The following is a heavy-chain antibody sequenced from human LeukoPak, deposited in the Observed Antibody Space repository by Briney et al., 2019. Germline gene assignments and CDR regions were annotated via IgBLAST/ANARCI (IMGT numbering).Heavy chain of an antibody. CDR2: IIPIFGTA. CDR3: ARVPTENYNWFDP. Sequence: GASVKVSCKASGGTFSSYAISWVRQAPGQGLEWMGGIIPIFGTANYAQKFQGRVTITTDESTSTAYMELSSLRSEDTAVYYCARVPTENYNWFDPWGQGTLVTVSS. CDR1: GGTFSSYA. V-gene: IGHV1-69*05. J-gene: IGHJ5*02. D-gene: IGHD1-7*01.